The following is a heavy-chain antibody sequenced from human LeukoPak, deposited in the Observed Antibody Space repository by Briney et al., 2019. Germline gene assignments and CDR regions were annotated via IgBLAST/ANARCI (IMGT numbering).Heavy chain of an antibody. CDR3: ASLLGGYVWGSYRLGAFDI. CDR1: GGSISSSSYY. J-gene: IGHJ3*02. CDR2: IYYSGST. V-gene: IGHV4-39*01. D-gene: IGHD3-16*02. Sequence: SETLSLTRTVSGGSISSSSYYWGWIRQPPGKGLEWIGSIYYSGSTYYNPSLKSRVTISVDTSKNQFSLKLSSVTAADTAVYYCASLLGGYVWGSYRLGAFDIWGQGTMVTVSS.